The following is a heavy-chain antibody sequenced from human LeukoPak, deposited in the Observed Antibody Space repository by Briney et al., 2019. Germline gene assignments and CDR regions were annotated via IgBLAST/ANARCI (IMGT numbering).Heavy chain of an antibody. CDR1: GDSISGYY. D-gene: IGHD6-25*01. V-gene: IGHV4-59*01. J-gene: IGHJ5*02. CDR3: ARGGASSEWFDP. CDR2: IHSSGTT. Sequence: SETLSLTCTVSGDSISGYYWSWIRQPPGKGLEWIAFIHSSGTTNYNPSLKSRVSISVDTSNNQFSLNVNSVTAADTAVHYCARGGASSEWFDPWGQGTLVTVSS.